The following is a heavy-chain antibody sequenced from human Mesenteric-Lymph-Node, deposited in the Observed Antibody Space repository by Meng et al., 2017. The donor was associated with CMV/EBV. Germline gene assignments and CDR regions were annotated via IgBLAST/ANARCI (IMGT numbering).Heavy chain of an antibody. CDR1: GGSISSSSYY. Sequence: SETLSLTCTVSGGSISSSSYYWGWIRQPPGKGLEWIGSIYYSGSTYYNPSLKSRVTISVDTSKNQFSLKLSSVTAADTAVYYCARARPVQQYVLLYSAFFDYWAQGTLVTVSS. D-gene: IGHD3-10*02. V-gene: IGHV4-39*07. CDR2: IYYSGST. CDR3: ARARPVQQYVLLYSAFFDY. J-gene: IGHJ4*02.